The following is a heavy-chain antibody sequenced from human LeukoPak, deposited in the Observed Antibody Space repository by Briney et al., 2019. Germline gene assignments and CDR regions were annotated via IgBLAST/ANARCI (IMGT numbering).Heavy chain of an antibody. CDR2: IRYDGSSK. CDR1: GFTFSSYG. CDR3: ANGEIGYYDFWSGSIGDDAFDI. Sequence: GGSLRLSCAASGFTFSSYGMHWVRQAPGKGLEWVALIRYDGSSKYYADSVKGRFTISRDNSKNTLYLQLNSLRAEDTAVYSCANGEIGYYDFWSGSIGDDAFDIWGQGTMVTVSS. V-gene: IGHV3-30*02. J-gene: IGHJ3*02. D-gene: IGHD3-3*01.